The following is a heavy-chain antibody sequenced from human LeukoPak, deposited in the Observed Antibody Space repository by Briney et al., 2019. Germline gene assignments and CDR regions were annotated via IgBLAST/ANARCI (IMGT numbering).Heavy chain of an antibody. D-gene: IGHD3-16*01. CDR2: IYYSGST. CDR3: ARTASFFDY. V-gene: IGHV4-59*01. CDR1: GGSISSYY. Sequence: SETLSLTCTVSGGSISSYYWSWIRQPPGKGLEWIGYIYYSGSTNYNPSLKSRVTMSVDTSKNQFSLKLSSVTAADTAVYYCARTASFFDYWGQGTLVTVSS. J-gene: IGHJ4*02.